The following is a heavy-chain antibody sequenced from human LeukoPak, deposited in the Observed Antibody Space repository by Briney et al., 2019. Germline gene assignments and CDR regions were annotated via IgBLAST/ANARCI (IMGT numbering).Heavy chain of an antibody. J-gene: IGHJ6*02. Sequence: GGSLRLSCAASGFTFSSYDMHWVRQATGKGLEWVSAIGTAGDTYYPGSVKGRFTISRENAKNSLYLQMNSLRAGDTAVYYCARGGLGYCSGGSCYSGRDLNYYGMDVWGQGTTITVSS. CDR3: ARGGLGYCSGGSCYSGRDLNYYGMDV. CDR2: IGTAGDT. V-gene: IGHV3-13*04. CDR1: GFTFSSYD. D-gene: IGHD2-15*01.